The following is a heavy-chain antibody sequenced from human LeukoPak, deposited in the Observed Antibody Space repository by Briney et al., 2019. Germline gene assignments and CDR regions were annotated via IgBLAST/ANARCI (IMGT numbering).Heavy chain of an antibody. Sequence: PSETLSLTCTVSGGSISSSSYYWGWIRQPPGKGLEWIGSIYYSGSTYYNPSLKSRVTISVDMSKNQFSLKLSSVTAADTAVYYCAGSSSSSIYYDYWGQGTLVTVSS. CDR3: AGSSSSSIYYDY. CDR2: IYYSGST. V-gene: IGHV4-39*01. J-gene: IGHJ4*02. CDR1: GGSISSSSYY. D-gene: IGHD6-13*01.